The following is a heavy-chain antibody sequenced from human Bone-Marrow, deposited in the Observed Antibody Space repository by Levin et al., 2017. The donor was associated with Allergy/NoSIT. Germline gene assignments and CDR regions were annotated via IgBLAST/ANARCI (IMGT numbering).Heavy chain of an antibody. V-gene: IGHV3-30*18. CDR3: AKRGYQLLAYYYYYYMDV. CDR2: ISYDGSNK. Sequence: GGSLRLSCAASGFTFSSYGMHWVRQAPGKGLEWVAVISYDGSNKYYADTVKGRFTISRDNSKNTLYLQMNSLRAEDTAVYYCAKRGYQLLAYYYYYYMDVWGKGTTVTVSS. D-gene: IGHD2-2*01. J-gene: IGHJ6*03. CDR1: GFTFSSYG.